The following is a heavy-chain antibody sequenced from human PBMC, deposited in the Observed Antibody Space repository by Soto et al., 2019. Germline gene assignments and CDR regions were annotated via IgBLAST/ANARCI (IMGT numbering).Heavy chain of an antibody. D-gene: IGHD3-10*01. CDR3: ARDVSRLLWFGELPADYYYGMDV. V-gene: IGHV1-18*01. J-gene: IGHJ6*02. Sequence: QVQLVQSGAEVKKPGASVKVSCKASGYTFTSYGISWVRQAPGQGLEWMGWISAYNGNTNYAQKLQGRVTMTTDTSTITAYMELRSLRSDDTAVYYCARDVSRLLWFGELPADYYYGMDVWGQGTTVTVSS. CDR1: GYTFTSYG. CDR2: ISAYNGNT.